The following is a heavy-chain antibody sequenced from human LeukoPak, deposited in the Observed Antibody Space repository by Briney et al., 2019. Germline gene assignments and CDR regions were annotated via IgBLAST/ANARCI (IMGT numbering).Heavy chain of an antibody. CDR3: ARDQEAFDY. CDR2: IYPRDGST. J-gene: IGHJ4*02. CDR1: GYSFTSNY. Sequence: PGASVKVSCKASGYSFTSNYIHWVRQDPGQGLEWMGMIYPRDGSTSYAQKFQGRVTVTRDTSTSTVHMELSGLRSEDTAVYYCARDQEAFDYWGQGTLVTVSS. V-gene: IGHV1-46*01.